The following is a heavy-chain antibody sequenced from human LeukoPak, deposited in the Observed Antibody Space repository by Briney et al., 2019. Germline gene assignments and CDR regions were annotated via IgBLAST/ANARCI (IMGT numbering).Heavy chain of an antibody. CDR2: IIPIFGTA. D-gene: IGHD3-9*01. J-gene: IGHJ6*04. CDR1: GGTFSSYA. CDR3: ARATYYDILTGYLYYYYGMDV. Sequence: SVKVSCKASGGTFSSYAISWVRQAPGQGREWMGGIIPIFGTANYAQKFQGRVTITADKSTSTAYMELSSLRSEDTAVYYCARATYYDILTGYLYYYYGMDVWGKGTTVTVSS. V-gene: IGHV1-69*06.